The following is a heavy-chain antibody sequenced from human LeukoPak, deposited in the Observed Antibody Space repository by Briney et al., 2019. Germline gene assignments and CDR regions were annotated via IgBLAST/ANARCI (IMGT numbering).Heavy chain of an antibody. CDR2: IIPIFGTA. CDR3: ANADYDFWSGYLGWFDP. Sequence: ASVTVSCKASGGTFSSYAISWVRQAPGQGLEWMGGIIPIFGTANYAQKFQGRVTITTDESTSTAYMELSSLRSEDTAVYYCANADYDFWSGYLGWFDPWGQGTLVTVSS. D-gene: IGHD3-3*01. J-gene: IGHJ5*02. V-gene: IGHV1-69*05. CDR1: GGTFSSYA.